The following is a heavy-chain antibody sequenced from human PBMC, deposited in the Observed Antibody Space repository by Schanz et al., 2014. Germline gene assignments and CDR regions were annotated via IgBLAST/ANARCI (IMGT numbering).Heavy chain of an antibody. V-gene: IGHV3-23*01. J-gene: IGHJ3*02. Sequence: VHLLESGGGVVQPGKSLRLSCAASGFTFSSYSMHWVRQAPGKGLEWVSSISGDHRNTFYADSVKGRFTISRDNSKNTLYLQMNSLRAEDTAVYYCAKGKFGELSAFDIWRQGTMVTVSS. D-gene: IGHD3-10*01. CDR1: GFTFSSYS. CDR3: AKGKFGELSAFDI. CDR2: ISGDHRNT.